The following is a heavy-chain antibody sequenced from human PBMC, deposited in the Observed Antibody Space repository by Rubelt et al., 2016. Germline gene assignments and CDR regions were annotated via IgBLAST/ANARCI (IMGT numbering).Heavy chain of an antibody. Sequence: GGGVFQTGRSLRLSCAASGFTFSSYAMHWVRQAPGKGLEWLTVIQFDGAATYYADSVKGRFAISRDNSKKKLFLQVNSLRPEDTAVYYCARASCAGGNCFPDDYWGQGTLVTISS. CDR2: IQFDGAAT. V-gene: IGHV3-33*08. CDR1: GFTFSSYA. D-gene: IGHD2-15*01. J-gene: IGHJ4*02. CDR3: ARASCAGGNCFPDDY.